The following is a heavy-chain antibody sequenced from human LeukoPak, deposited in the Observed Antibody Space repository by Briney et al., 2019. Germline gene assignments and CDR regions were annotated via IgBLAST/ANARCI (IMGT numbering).Heavy chain of an antibody. D-gene: IGHD3-10*01. CDR3: AKDRDGSGSFQKSMDV. J-gene: IGHJ6*02. Sequence: GGSLRLSCAASGFTFRGYAMHWVRQAPGKGLEWVALIRSNGNEKFYLDAVQGGFTISRDNSKTTLFLQMSSLRPEDTAVYYWAKDRDGSGSFQKSMDVWGQGTTVTVSS. V-gene: IGHV3-30*02. CDR1: GFTFRGYA. CDR2: IRSNGNEK.